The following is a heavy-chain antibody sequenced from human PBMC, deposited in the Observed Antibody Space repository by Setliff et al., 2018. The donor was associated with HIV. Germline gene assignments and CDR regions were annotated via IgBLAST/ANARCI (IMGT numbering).Heavy chain of an antibody. D-gene: IGHD5-18*01. V-gene: IGHV1-2*06. CDR2: IIPNSGGT. CDR1: GYSFTSYG. J-gene: IGHJ3*02. CDR3: ASGMRWDTAMGDAFDI. Sequence: ASVKVSCKSSGYSFTSYGISWVRQAPGQGLEWMGRIIPNSGGTNYAQKFQGRVTMTRDTSISTAYMELRSLKSDDTAIYFCASGMRWDTAMGDAFDIWGQGTMVTVSS.